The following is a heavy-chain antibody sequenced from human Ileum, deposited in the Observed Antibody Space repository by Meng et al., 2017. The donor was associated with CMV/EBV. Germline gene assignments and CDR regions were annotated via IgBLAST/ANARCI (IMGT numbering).Heavy chain of an antibody. CDR2: INHSGST. V-gene: IGHV4-34*01. J-gene: IGHJ4*02. CDR3: ARGQLVLNY. CDR1: GGSFSGYY. D-gene: IGHD1-1*01. Sequence: QGPLQQWGAGLLKPSETLSLTCAVYGGSFSGYYLSWIRQPPGKGLEWIGEINHSGSTDYNPSLKSRVTILQDTSKGQFSLKLTSVTAADTAVYYCARGQLVLNYWGQGTLVTVSS.